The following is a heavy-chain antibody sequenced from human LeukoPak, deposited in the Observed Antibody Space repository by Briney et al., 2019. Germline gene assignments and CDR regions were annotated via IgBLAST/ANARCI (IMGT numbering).Heavy chain of an antibody. J-gene: IGHJ4*02. CDR3: ARQRRYCSGTDCYSGHDY. CDR2: IRVSGGST. CDR1: GFTFSSYA. Sequence: GGSLRLSCAASGFTFSSYAMSWVRQAPGKGLEWVSAIRVSGGSTYYADSVKGRFPISRDNSKNTLYLQMNSLRVEDTAVYYCARQRRYCSGTDCYSGHDYWGQGTLVTVS. D-gene: IGHD2-15*01. V-gene: IGHV3-23*01.